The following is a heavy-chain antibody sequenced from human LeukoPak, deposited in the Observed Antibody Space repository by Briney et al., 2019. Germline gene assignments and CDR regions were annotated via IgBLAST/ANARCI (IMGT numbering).Heavy chain of an antibody. CDR3: ARGKPLDY. J-gene: IGHJ4*02. Sequence: GGSLRLSCAASGFTFSSHNMNWVRQAPGKGLEWVSSISGGSAYIYFADSVKGRFTISRDNATNSLYLQMNSLRAEDTGVYYCARGKPLDYWGQGTLVTVSS. CDR2: ISGGSAYI. CDR1: GFTFSSHN. V-gene: IGHV3-21*01.